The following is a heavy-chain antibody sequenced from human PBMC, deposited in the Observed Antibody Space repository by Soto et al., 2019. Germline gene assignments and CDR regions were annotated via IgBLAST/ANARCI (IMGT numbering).Heavy chain of an antibody. V-gene: IGHV3-66*01. CDR3: ARAKHHQLVQLVGYYFDY. CDR2: IYSGGST. CDR1: GFTVSSNY. J-gene: IGHJ4*02. D-gene: IGHD6-13*01. Sequence: EVQLVESGGGLVQPGGSLSLSCAASGFTVSSNYMSWVRQAPGKGLEWVSVIYSGGSTYYADSVKGRFTISRDNSKNTLYLQMNSLRAEDTAVYYCARAKHHQLVQLVGYYFDYWGQGTLVTVSA.